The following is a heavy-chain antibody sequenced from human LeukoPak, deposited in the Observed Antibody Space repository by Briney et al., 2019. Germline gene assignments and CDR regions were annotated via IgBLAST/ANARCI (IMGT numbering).Heavy chain of an antibody. CDR2: INHSGST. CDR1: GGSLSGYY. J-gene: IGHJ3*02. CDR3: ANYGGNSGAFDI. V-gene: IGHV4-34*01. Sequence: SETLSLTCAVYGGSLSGYYWSWIRQPPGKGLEWIGEINHSGSTNYNPSLKSRVTISVDTSKNQFSLKLSSVTAADTAVYYCANYGGNSGAFDIWGQGTMVTVSS. D-gene: IGHD4-23*01.